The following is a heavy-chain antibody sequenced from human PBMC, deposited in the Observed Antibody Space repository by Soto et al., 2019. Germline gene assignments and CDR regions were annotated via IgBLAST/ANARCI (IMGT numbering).Heavy chain of an antibody. V-gene: IGHV3-23*01. CDR3: AKGILVKPPGTRAFDI. CDR1: GFTFSSYA. CDR2: ISSSGGST. D-gene: IGHD6-13*01. J-gene: IGHJ3*02. Sequence: VQLLESGGGLVQPGGSLRLSCAASGFTFSSYAMSWVRQAPGKGLEWVSTISSSGGSTFYADSVKGRFTISRDNSNNALSLQMNSLRDGDTAVYYCAKGILVKPPGTRAFDIWGQGTMVIVSS.